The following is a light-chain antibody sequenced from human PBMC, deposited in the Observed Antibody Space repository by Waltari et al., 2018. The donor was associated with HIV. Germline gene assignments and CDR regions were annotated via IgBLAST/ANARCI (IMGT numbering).Light chain of an antibody. CDR2: GDK. V-gene: IGLV3-21*02. CDR1: DIGNKS. CDR3: QVRDSTVV. J-gene: IGLJ2*01. Sequence: SSVVAQSPSVSVAPGQTAYITCDGDDIGNKSVNWYQQKAGQAPVLVVFGDKDRASGITALFSGSNSPSTATLTIAAVEAGDEADYYCQVRDSTVVFGGGTRLNV.